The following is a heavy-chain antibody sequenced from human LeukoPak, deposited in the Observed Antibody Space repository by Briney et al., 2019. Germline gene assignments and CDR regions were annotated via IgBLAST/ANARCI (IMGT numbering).Heavy chain of an antibody. CDR1: GGSISSYY. Sequence: TSETLSLTCTVSGGSISSYYWSWIRQPAGKGLEWIGRIYTSGSTNYNPSLKSRVTMSVDTSKNQFSLKLSSVTAADAAVYYCARGISMREPFDYWGQGTLVTVSS. CDR3: ARGISMREPFDY. D-gene: IGHD2-8*01. J-gene: IGHJ4*02. V-gene: IGHV4-4*07. CDR2: IYTSGST.